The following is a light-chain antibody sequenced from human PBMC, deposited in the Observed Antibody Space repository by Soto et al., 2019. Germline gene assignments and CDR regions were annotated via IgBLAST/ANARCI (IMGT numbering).Light chain of an antibody. J-gene: IGKJ1*01. CDR1: QSVSSSF. V-gene: IGKV3-20*01. Sequence: EIVLTQSPGTLSLSPGETVTLSCRASQSVSSSFIAWYQQKPGHSPSLLVFGASTRATDIPDRFSGRGSGTDFTLTISRLEPEDFAVYYCHQRQSWPRTFGQGTKVDIK. CDR2: GAS. CDR3: HQRQSWPRT.